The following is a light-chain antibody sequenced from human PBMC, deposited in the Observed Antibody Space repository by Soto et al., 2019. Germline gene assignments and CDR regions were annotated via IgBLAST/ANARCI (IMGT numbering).Light chain of an antibody. Sequence: EIVLTQSPATLSLSPGERATLSCRASQSVSSYLAWYQQKPGQAPRLLIYDASNRATGIPARVSGSGSGTDFTLTISSLEPEDFAVYYCQQRRNWPPWTFGQGTKVDIK. V-gene: IGKV3-11*01. CDR3: QQRRNWPPWT. J-gene: IGKJ1*01. CDR1: QSVSSY. CDR2: DAS.